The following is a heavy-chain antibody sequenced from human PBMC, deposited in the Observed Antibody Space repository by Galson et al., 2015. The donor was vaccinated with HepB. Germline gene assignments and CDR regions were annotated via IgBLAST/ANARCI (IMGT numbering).Heavy chain of an antibody. CDR1: GYTFTGYY. V-gene: IGHV1-2*02. CDR3: ARDPRDCSSTSCYEVGWFDP. D-gene: IGHD2-2*01. Sequence: SVKVSCKASGYTFTGYYMHWVRQAPGQGLEWMGWINPNSGGTNYAQKFQGRVTMTRDTSISTAYMELSRLRSDDTAVYYCARDPRDCSSTSCYEVGWFDPWGQGTLVTVSS. J-gene: IGHJ5*02. CDR2: INPNSGGT.